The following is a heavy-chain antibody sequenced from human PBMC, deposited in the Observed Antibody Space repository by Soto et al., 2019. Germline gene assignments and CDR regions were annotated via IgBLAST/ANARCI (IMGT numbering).Heavy chain of an antibody. J-gene: IGHJ5*02. D-gene: IGHD3-3*01. CDR1: GGSFSGYY. CDR3: ARVRAVLRFLEWPIRGWFDP. V-gene: IGHV4-34*01. CDR2: INHSGST. Sequence: QVQLQQWGAGLLKPSETLSLTCAVYGGSFSGYYWSWIRQPPGKGLEWIGEINHSGSTNYNPSLQSRVTISVDTSKNQFSLKLSSVTAADTAVYYCARVRAVLRFLEWPIRGWFDPWGQGTLVTVSS.